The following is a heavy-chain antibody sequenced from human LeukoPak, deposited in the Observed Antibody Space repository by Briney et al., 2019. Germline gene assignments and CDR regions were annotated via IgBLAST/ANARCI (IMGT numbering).Heavy chain of an antibody. D-gene: IGHD6-13*01. CDR1: GYSFTSYW. V-gene: IGHV5-10-1*01. CDR2: IDPSDSYT. Sequence: GESLKISCKGSGYSFTSYWIGWVRQMPGKGLEWMGRIDPSDSYTNYSPSFQGHVTISADRSISTAYLQWSSLKASDTAMYYCARESHSSWYGPNWFDPWGQGTLVTVSS. J-gene: IGHJ5*02. CDR3: ARESHSSWYGPNWFDP.